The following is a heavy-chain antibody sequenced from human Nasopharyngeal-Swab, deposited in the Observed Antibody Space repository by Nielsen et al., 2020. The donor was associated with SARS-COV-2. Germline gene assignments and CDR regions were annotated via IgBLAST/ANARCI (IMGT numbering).Heavy chain of an antibody. Sequence: VRQMPGKGLEWMGRIDPSDSYTNYSPSFQGYITISTDKSISTAHLQWSSLKASDTAMYYCARLTYYYGSGKYTSRFDYWGQGTLVTVSS. J-gene: IGHJ4*02. V-gene: IGHV5-10-1*01. CDR2: IDPSDSYT. CDR3: ARLTYYYGSGKYTSRFDY. D-gene: IGHD3-10*01.